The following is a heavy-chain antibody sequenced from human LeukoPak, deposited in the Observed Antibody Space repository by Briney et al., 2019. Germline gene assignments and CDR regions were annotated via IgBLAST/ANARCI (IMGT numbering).Heavy chain of an antibody. CDR3: ARVVGGAYYYYYYMDV. Sequence: GASVKVSCKASGYTFTSYGISWVRQAPGQGLEWMGWISAYNGNTNYAQKLQGRVTMNTDTSTSTAYMELRSLRSGDTAVYYCARVVGGAYYYYYYMDVWGKGTTVTVSS. J-gene: IGHJ6*03. CDR1: GYTFTSYG. CDR2: ISAYNGNT. V-gene: IGHV1-18*01. D-gene: IGHD3-16*01.